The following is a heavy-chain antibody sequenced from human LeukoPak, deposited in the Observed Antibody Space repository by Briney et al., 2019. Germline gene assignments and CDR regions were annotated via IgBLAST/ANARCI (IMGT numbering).Heavy chain of an antibody. CDR3: ATVFYFIDVWWLRGRAFDI. CDR1: GYTFTSYG. Sequence: ASVKVSCKASGYTFTSYGISWVRQAPGQGLEWMGWISAYNGNTNYAQKLQGRVTMTTDTSTSTAYMELSSLRSEDTAVYYCATVFYFIDVWWLRGRAFDIWGQGTMVTVSS. CDR2: ISAYNGNT. V-gene: IGHV1-18*01. D-gene: IGHD3-16*01. J-gene: IGHJ3*02.